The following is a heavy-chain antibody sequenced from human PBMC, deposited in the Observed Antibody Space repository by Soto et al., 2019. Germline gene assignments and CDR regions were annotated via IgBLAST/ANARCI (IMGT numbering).Heavy chain of an antibody. J-gene: IGHJ6*02. Sequence: ASVKVSCKASGYTFTSYGISWVRQAPGQGLEWMGWISAYNGNTNYAQKLQGRVTMTTDTSTSTAYMELSSLRSEDTAVYYCAYYGDYRYYGMDVWGQGTTVTVSS. CDR1: GYTFTSYG. D-gene: IGHD4-17*01. CDR2: ISAYNGNT. CDR3: AYYGDYRYYGMDV. V-gene: IGHV1-18*01.